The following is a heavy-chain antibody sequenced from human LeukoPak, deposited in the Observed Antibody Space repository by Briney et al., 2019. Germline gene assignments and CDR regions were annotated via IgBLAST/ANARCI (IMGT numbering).Heavy chain of an antibody. J-gene: IGHJ4*02. D-gene: IGHD1-26*01. CDR1: GFTVSSNS. CDR3: ARGPGSYWSNYFDY. V-gene: IGHV3-53*01. CDR2: IYSDNT. Sequence: GGSLRLSCTVSGFTVSSNSMSWVRQAPGKGLEWVSFIYSDNTHYSDSVKGRFTISRDNSENTLYLQMNSLRAEDTAVYYCARGPGSYWSNYFDYWGQGTLVTVSS.